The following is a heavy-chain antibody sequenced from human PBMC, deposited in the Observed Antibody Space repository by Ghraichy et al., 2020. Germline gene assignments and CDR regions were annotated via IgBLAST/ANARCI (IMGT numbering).Heavy chain of an antibody. D-gene: IGHD6-13*01. CDR2: ISAYNGNT. CDR1: GYTFTSYG. J-gene: IGHJ4*02. V-gene: IGHV1-18*04. CDR3: ARVIVVLDLPPGIAAAGGEIPRPLVDY. Sequence: ASVKVSCKASGYTFTSYGISWVRQAPGQGLEWMGWISAYNGNTNYAQKLQGRVTMTTDTSTSTAYMELRSLRSDDTAVYYCARVIVVLDLPPGIAAAGGEIPRPLVDYWGQGTLVTVSS.